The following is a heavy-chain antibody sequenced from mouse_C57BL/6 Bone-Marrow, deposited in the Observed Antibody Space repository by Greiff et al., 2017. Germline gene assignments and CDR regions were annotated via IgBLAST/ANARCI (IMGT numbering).Heavy chain of an antibody. CDR3: ARRRYFDY. Sequence: EVKLVESGPELVKPGDSVKISCKASGYSFTGYFMNWVMQSHGKSLEWIGRINPYNGDTFYNEKFKGKATLTVDKSSSTAHMELRSLTSEDSAVYYCARRRYFDYWGQGTTLTVSS. CDR2: INPYNGDT. CDR1: GYSFTGYF. V-gene: IGHV1-20*01. J-gene: IGHJ2*01.